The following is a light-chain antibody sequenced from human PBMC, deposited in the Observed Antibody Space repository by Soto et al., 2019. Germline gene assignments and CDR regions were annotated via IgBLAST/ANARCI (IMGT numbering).Light chain of an antibody. V-gene: IGLV2-14*01. CDR3: SSCTSSTTYV. J-gene: IGLJ1*01. CDR1: SSDVGGYNY. CDR2: EVS. Sequence: QSALTQPASMSGSPGQSITISCTGTSSDVGGYNYVSWYQQHPGKAPKLMISEVSNRPSGISNRFSGSKSGNTASLTISGLQADDEADYYCSSCTSSTTYVFGTGTKVTVL.